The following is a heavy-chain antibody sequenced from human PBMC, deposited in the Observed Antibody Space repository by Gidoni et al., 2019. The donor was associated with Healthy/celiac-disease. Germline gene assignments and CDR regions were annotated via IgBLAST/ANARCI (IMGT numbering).Heavy chain of an antibody. CDR2: INSGGST. Sequence: EVQLVESGGGLIQPGGSLRLSCAASGFTVSSNYMSWVRQAPGKGLEWVSVINSGGSTYYADAVKGRCTISRDNSKNTLYLQMNSLRAEDTAVYYCARDHRITVAGTRFDYYDGMDVWGQGTTVTVSS. D-gene: IGHD6-19*01. CDR1: GFTVSSNY. V-gene: IGHV3-53*01. J-gene: IGHJ6*02. CDR3: ARDHRITVAGTRFDYYDGMDV.